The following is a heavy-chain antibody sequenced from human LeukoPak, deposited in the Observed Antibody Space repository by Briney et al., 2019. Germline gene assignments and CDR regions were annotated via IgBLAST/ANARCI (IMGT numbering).Heavy chain of an antibody. CDR3: ARPTHLTAMVTN. J-gene: IGHJ4*02. D-gene: IGHD5-18*01. CDR2: IYYSGST. V-gene: IGHV4-59*08. Sequence: SETLSLTCTVSGGSISSYYWSWIRQPPGKGLEWIGYIYYSGSTNYNPSLKSRVTISVDTSKNQFSLKLSSVTAADTAVYYCARPTHLTAMVTNWGQGTLVTVSS. CDR1: GGSISSYY.